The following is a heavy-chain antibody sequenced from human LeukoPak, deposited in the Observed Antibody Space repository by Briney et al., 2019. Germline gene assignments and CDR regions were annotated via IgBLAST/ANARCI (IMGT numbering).Heavy chain of an antibody. D-gene: IGHD6-19*01. CDR1: GFTFSRYW. Sequence: PGGSLRLSCAASGFTFSRYWMHWVRQAPGKGLVWVSRINSDGSSTSYADSVKGRFTISRDTAKNTLYLQMNCLRAEDTAVYYCAKDRSSSGSWYFDYWGQGTLVTVSS. CDR2: INSDGSST. CDR3: AKDRSSSGSWYFDY. V-gene: IGHV3-74*01. J-gene: IGHJ4*02.